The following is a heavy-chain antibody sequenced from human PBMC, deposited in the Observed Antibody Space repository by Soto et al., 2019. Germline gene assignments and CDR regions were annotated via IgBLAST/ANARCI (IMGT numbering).Heavy chain of an antibody. CDR1: GFTFSNYW. V-gene: IGHV3-74*01. CDR2: IDHDGPT. J-gene: IGHJ4*02. D-gene: IGHD2-2*03. CDR3: VLDSHGEY. Sequence: EVQLVESGGGLVQPGGSLRLSCAGSGFTFSNYWMHWVRQAPGKGLEWVSRIDHDGPTDYADSVRGRFTISRDNVENTLYLQMNSLRPEDADVYYCVLDSHGEYWGKGTLVTVSS.